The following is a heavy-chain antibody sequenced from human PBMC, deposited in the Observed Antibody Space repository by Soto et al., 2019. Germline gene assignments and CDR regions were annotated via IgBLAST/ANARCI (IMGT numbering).Heavy chain of an antibody. CDR1: GFAFNNYG. CDR3: ARDRRAYYDSSGYFDY. Sequence: GGSLRLSCAASGFAFNNYGMHWVRQAPGKGLEWVALIWHDGSNKGYADSVKGRFTISRDNSKNTLNLQMNSLRVEDTAVYYCARDRRAYYDSSGYFDYWGQGTLVTVSS. D-gene: IGHD3-22*01. CDR2: IWHDGSNK. J-gene: IGHJ4*02. V-gene: IGHV3-33*01.